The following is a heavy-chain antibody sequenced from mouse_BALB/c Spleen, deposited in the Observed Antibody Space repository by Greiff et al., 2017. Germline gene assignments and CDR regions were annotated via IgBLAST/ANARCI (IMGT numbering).Heavy chain of an antibody. D-gene: IGHD2-1*01. J-gene: IGHJ1*01. CDR3: ARDGNYWYFDV. V-gene: IGHV3-2*02. CDR1: GYSITSDYA. Sequence: EVKLMESGPGLVKPSQSLSLTCTVTGYSITSDYAWNWIRQFPGNKLEWMGYISYSGSTSYNPSLKSRISITRDTSKNQFFLQLNSVTTEDTATYYCARDGNYWYFDVWGAGTTVTVAS. CDR2: ISYSGST.